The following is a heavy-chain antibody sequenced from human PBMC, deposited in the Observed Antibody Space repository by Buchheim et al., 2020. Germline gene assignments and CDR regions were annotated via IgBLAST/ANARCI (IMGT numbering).Heavy chain of an antibody. Sequence: EVQLLESGGGLAQPGGSQRLACAASGFTFRDCAMTWVRQAPGKGLEWVSGISGSGATRHYADSVKGRFTISRDNSEHTLFLEMNSLRAEDTAIYYCAKLSFNDFWSGYLGDYYYAMDVWGLGTT. D-gene: IGHD3-3*01. CDR3: AKLSFNDFWSGYLGDYYYAMDV. CDR1: GFTFRDCA. V-gene: IGHV3-23*01. J-gene: IGHJ6*02. CDR2: ISGSGATR.